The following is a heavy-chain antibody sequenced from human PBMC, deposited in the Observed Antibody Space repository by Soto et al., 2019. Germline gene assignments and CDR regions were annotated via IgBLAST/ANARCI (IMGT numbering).Heavy chain of an antibody. Sequence: GSSVKVSCKASGYTFTSYDIHWVRQATGHGLEWMGWINPNSGNSGYAKKFQGRVTMARDTAIRTAYMEVSRLRSDDTAVYYCARGRASGSYYLLDYWGQGTLVTVSS. CDR1: GYTFTSYD. CDR3: ARGRASGSYYLLDY. CDR2: INPNSGNS. V-gene: IGHV1-8*01. J-gene: IGHJ4*02. D-gene: IGHD3-10*01.